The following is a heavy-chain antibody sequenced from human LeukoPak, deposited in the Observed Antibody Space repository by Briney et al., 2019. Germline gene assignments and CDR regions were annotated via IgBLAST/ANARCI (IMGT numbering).Heavy chain of an antibody. J-gene: IGHJ4*02. Sequence: PSETLSLTCTVSGYSISTGYYWDWIRQPPGKGLEWIGTFYHGGSTYYNPSLKSRVTISVGTSKNQFSLNLTSVTAADTAVYYCARAMSIAARLKTIFDYWGQGTLVTVSS. CDR2: FYHGGST. CDR1: GYSISTGYY. CDR3: ARAMSIAARLKTIFDY. V-gene: IGHV4-38-2*02. D-gene: IGHD6-6*01.